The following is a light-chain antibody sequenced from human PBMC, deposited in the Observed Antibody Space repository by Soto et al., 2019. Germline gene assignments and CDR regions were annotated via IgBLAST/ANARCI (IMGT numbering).Light chain of an antibody. V-gene: IGKV3D-20*02. J-gene: IGKJ5*01. Sequence: EIVLTQSPGTLSLSPGERATLSCGASQSVSSSYLAWYQQKPGRAPRLLIFGASNGATGIPDRFSGSGSGTDFTLTISSLEPEDFAVYYCQQRGDWPPITFGQGTRLEIK. CDR3: QQRGDWPPIT. CDR2: GAS. CDR1: QSVSSSY.